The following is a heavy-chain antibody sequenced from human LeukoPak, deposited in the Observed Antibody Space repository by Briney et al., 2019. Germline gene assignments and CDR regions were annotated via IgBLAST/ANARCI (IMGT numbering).Heavy chain of an antibody. J-gene: IGHJ5*02. V-gene: IGHV4-39*07. CDR2: IYHSGST. CDR3: ARRLTYSSGWYHWFDP. CDR1: GGSISSFTTHY. Sequence: PSETLSLTCSVSGGSISSFTTHYWGWIRQPPGKGLEWIGSIYHSGSTYYNPSLKSRVTISVDTSKNQFSLKLSSVTAADTAVYYCARRLTYSSGWYHWFDPWGQGTLVTVSS. D-gene: IGHD6-19*01.